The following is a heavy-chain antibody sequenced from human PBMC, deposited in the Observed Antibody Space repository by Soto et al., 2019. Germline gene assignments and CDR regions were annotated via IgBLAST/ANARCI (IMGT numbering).Heavy chain of an antibody. J-gene: IGHJ5*02. CDR3: ATVATNSYNWLDP. Sequence: EVQLVESGGILVQPGGSLRLSCAASGFTFNTYWIHWVRQAPGKGLVWVSRINSDGTKTTYADSVKGRFTISRDNAKNTVYLQMNSLRAEDTAVYYCATVATNSYNWLDPWGQGTLVTVSS. CDR1: GFTFNTYW. D-gene: IGHD5-12*01. V-gene: IGHV3-74*01. CDR2: INSDGTKT.